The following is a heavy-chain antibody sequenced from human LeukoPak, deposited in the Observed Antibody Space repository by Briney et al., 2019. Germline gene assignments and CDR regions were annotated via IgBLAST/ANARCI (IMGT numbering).Heavy chain of an antibody. Sequence: ASVKVSCKASGYTFTSYDINWVRQATGQGLEWMGWMNPNSGNTGYAQKFQGRVTITRNTSISTAYMELSSLRSEDTAVYYCARNYDFWSDYRSNWFDPWGQGTLVTVSS. V-gene: IGHV1-8*03. CDR1: GYTFTSYD. CDR2: MNPNSGNT. D-gene: IGHD3-3*01. CDR3: ARNYDFWSDYRSNWFDP. J-gene: IGHJ5*02.